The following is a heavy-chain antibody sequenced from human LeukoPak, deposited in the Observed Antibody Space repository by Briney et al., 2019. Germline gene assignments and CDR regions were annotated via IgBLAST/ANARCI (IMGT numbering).Heavy chain of an antibody. CDR2: ISAYNGNT. D-gene: IGHD6-19*01. CDR1: GYTFTSYG. CDR3: ARVPHSSGWYALFY. Sequence: ASVKVSCKASGYTFTSYGISWVRQAPGQGLEWMGWISAYNGNTNYAQKLQGRVTMTTDTSTSTAYMELRSLRSDDTAVYYCARVPHSSGWYALFYWGQGTLVTVSS. J-gene: IGHJ4*02. V-gene: IGHV1-18*01.